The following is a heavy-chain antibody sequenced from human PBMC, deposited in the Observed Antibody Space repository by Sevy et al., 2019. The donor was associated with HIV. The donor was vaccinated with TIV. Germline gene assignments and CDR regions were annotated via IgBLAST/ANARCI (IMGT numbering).Heavy chain of an antibody. Sequence: GGSLRLSCAASGFTFSDYYMSWIRQAPGRGLECVSYISDRGSTIYYADSVKGRYTISRDNAKKSLFLQMNSLRAEDTAVYYCVREGSLRYFDVWGRGTLVTVSS. D-gene: IGHD3-10*01. CDR1: GFTFSDYY. J-gene: IGHJ2*01. CDR2: ISDRGSTI. V-gene: IGHV3-11*01. CDR3: VREGSLRYFDV.